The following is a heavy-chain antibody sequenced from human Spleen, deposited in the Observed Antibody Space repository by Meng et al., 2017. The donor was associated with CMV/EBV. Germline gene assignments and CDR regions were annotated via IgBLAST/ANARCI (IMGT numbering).Heavy chain of an antibody. CDR1: GGSFSGYY. J-gene: IGHJ4*02. V-gene: IGHV4-34*01. CDR3: ARVRGDIVLMVYASHFDY. D-gene: IGHD2-8*01. CDR2: INHSGST. Sequence: QVPLQQWGAGLLQPSETLSLTCAVYGGSFSGYYWSWIRQPPGKGLEWIGEINHSGSTNYNPSLKSRVTISVDTSKNQFSLKLSSVTAADTAVYYCARVRGDIVLMVYASHFDYWGQGTLVTVSS.